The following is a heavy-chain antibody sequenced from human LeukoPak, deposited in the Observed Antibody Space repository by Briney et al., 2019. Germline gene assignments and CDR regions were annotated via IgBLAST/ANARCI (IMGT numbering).Heavy chain of an antibody. CDR2: INHSGST. CDR3: ARDLGYCSSTSCYGYYYGMDV. Sequence: SETLSLTCAVYGGSFSGYYWSWIRQPPGKGLEWIGEINHSGSTNYNPSLKSRVTISVDTSKNQFYLKLSSVTAADTAVYYCARDLGYCSSTSCYGYYYGMDVWGKGTTVTVSS. V-gene: IGHV4-34*01. D-gene: IGHD2-2*01. J-gene: IGHJ6*04. CDR1: GGSFSGYY.